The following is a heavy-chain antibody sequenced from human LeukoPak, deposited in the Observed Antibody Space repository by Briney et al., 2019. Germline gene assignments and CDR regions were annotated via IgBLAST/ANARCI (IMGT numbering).Heavy chain of an antibody. V-gene: IGHV3-49*03. CDR2: IRSKASGGTA. D-gene: IGHD3-3*01. CDR3: TRDRYGVRAFDV. J-gene: IGHJ3*01. CDR1: GGSFSGYY. Sequence: LSLTCAVYGGSFSGYYWSWIRQPPGKGLEWVSFIRSKASGGTAEYDASVKDRFTISRDDSKSIAYLQMNSLKTEDTAVYFCTRDRYGVRAFDVWGQGTMVTVSS.